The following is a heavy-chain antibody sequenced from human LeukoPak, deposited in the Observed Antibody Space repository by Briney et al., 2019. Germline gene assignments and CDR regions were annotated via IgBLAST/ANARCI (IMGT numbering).Heavy chain of an antibody. V-gene: IGHV3-23*01. Sequence: PGGSLRLSCAASGFTFSSYAMSWVRQAPGKGLEWGSAISGSGGSTYYADSVKGRFTISRDNSKNTLYLQMNSLRAEDTAVYYCAKGDYDILTGYYPVDYWGQGTLVTVSS. CDR2: ISGSGGST. CDR1: GFTFSSYA. CDR3: AKGDYDILTGYYPVDY. D-gene: IGHD3-9*01. J-gene: IGHJ4*02.